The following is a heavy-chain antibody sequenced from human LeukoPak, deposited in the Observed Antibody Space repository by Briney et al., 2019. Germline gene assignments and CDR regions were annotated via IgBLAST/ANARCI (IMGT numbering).Heavy chain of an antibody. V-gene: IGHV1-69*13. Sequence: SVKVSCKASGGTFSSYAISWVRQAPGQGLGWMGGIIPIFGTANYAQKFQGRVTITADESTSTAYMELSSLRSEDTAVYYCASNDSSGVDYWGQGTLVAVSS. CDR3: ASNDSSGVDY. D-gene: IGHD3-22*01. CDR1: GGTFSSYA. J-gene: IGHJ4*02. CDR2: IIPIFGTA.